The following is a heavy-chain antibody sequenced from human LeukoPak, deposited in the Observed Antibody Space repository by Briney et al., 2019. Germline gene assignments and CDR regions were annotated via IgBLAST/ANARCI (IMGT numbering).Heavy chain of an antibody. J-gene: IGHJ4*02. CDR2: INPNTGGT. Sequence: ASVTVSCKASVYIFIDYYIHWVRQARGHGPEWMGWINPNTGGTNYAQKFQGRVTMTRDTSISTAFMEVSRLKSDDTAVYYCARGLFLEWLLHFDYWDQGTLVTVFS. V-gene: IGHV1-2*02. CDR3: ARGLFLEWLLHFDY. CDR1: VYIFIDYY. D-gene: IGHD3-3*01.